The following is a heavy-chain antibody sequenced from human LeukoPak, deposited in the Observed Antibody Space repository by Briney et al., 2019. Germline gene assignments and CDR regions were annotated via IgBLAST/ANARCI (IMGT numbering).Heavy chain of an antibody. CDR1: GFTFSSHG. V-gene: IGHV3-33*06. CDR2: IWYDGSKK. Sequence: PGRSLRLSCAASGFTFSSHGMHWVRQAPGKGLEWVAVIWYDGSKKYHADSVKGRFTISRDSSRNTLYLQMNSLRAEDTAVYYCAKEKALRDYDILTGYFDYWGQGTLVTVSS. D-gene: IGHD3-9*01. CDR3: AKEKALRDYDILTGYFDY. J-gene: IGHJ4*02.